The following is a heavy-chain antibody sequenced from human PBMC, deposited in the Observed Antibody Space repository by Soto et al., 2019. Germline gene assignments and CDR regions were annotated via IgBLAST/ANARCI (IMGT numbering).Heavy chain of an antibody. CDR1: GGSISSSSYY. Sequence: SETLSLTCTVSGGSISSSSYYWGWIRQPPGKGLEWIGSIYYSGSTYYNPSLKSRVTISVDTSKNQFSLRLSSVTAADTAVYYCARLSAYYYDSSGYYYFDYWGQGTLVTVSS. CDR2: IYYSGST. J-gene: IGHJ4*02. CDR3: ARLSAYYYDSSGYYYFDY. V-gene: IGHV4-39*01. D-gene: IGHD3-22*01.